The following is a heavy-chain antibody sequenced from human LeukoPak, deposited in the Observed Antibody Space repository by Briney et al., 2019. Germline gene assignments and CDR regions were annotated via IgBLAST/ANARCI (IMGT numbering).Heavy chain of an antibody. CDR3: AKDYYGSGSYTYDVYYYGMDV. CDR1: GFTFSSYG. Sequence: GGSLRLSCAASGFTFSSYGMNWVRQAPGKGLEWVAVISYDGSNKYYADSVKGRFTISRDNSKNTLYLQMNSLRAEDTAVYYCAKDYYGSGSYTYDVYYYGMDVWGKGTTVTVSS. CDR2: ISYDGSNK. V-gene: IGHV3-30*18. D-gene: IGHD3-10*01. J-gene: IGHJ6*04.